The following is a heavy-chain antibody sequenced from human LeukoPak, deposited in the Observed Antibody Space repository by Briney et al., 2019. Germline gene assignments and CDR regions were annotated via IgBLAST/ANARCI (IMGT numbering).Heavy chain of an antibody. J-gene: IGHJ4*02. CDR2: ISGSGGTT. CDR3: AKDRTHTSRSFDY. Sequence: PGGSLRLSCAASGFTFSTYTMTWVRQAPGKGLEWVSGISGSGGTTYYADSVKGRFTISRDNSKNTLYLQMSSLRVEDTAVYYCAKDRTHTSRSFDYWGQGTLVTVSS. CDR1: GFTFSTYT. D-gene: IGHD2-2*01. V-gene: IGHV3-23*01.